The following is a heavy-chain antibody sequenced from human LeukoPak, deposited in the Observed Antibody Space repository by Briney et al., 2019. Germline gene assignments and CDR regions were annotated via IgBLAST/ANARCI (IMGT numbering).Heavy chain of an antibody. J-gene: IGHJ4*02. D-gene: IGHD1-26*01. Sequence: GGSLRLSCAASGFTFSSYAMSWVRQAPGKGLEWVSAINGSGGSTYYADSVKGRFTISRDNSKNTLYLQMNSLRAEDTAVYYCAKDRLIVGATFEDYWGQGTLVTVSS. CDR1: GFTFSSYA. CDR2: INGSGGST. CDR3: AKDRLIVGATFEDY. V-gene: IGHV3-23*01.